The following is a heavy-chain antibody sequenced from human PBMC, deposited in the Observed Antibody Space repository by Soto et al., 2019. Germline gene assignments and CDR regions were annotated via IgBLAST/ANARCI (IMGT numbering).Heavy chain of an antibody. V-gene: IGHV3-15*01. Sequence: GGSLRLSCAASGFTFSNAWMSWIRQTPEKGLEWVARIKTRIDGGATDYDAPVKGRFTISRDDARSTLYLQMNNLKTEDTAMYYFPTVYTHDPRVGGQGTMVTVSS. CDR1: GFTFSNAW. CDR2: IKTRIDGGAT. J-gene: IGHJ3*01. D-gene: IGHD2-2*02. CDR3: PTVYTHDPRV.